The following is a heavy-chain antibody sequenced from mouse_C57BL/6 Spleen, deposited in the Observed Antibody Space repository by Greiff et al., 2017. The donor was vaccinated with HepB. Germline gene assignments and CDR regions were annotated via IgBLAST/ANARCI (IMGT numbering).Heavy chain of an antibody. CDR1: GYAFSSSW. CDR2: IYPGDGDT. Sequence: VQLQQSGPELVKPGASVKISCKASGYAFSSSWMNWVKQRPGKGLEWIGRIYPGDGDTNYKGKFKGKATLTADKSSSTASMQLSSLTSEDSAVYFCARSGSSSFAYWGQGNLVTVSA. V-gene: IGHV1-82*01. J-gene: IGHJ3*01. CDR3: ARSGSSSFAY. D-gene: IGHD3-1*01.